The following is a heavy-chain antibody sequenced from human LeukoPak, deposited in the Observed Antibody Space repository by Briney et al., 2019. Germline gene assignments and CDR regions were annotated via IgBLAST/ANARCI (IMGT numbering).Heavy chain of an antibody. CDR3: ATRSYAYNYFDY. J-gene: IGHJ4*02. CDR1: GFTVSSNY. V-gene: IGHV3-53*01. CDR2: IYSGGST. Sequence: PGGSLRLSCAASGFTVSSNYMSWVRQAPGKGLEWVSVIYSGGSTYYADSVKGRFTISRDNSKNTLYLQMNSLRAEDTAVYYCATRSYAYNYFDYWGQGTLVTVSS. D-gene: IGHD1-26*01.